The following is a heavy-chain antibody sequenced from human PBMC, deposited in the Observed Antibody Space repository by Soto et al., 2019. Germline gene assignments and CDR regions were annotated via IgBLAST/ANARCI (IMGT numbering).Heavy chain of an antibody. CDR3: ARDSPWNGIDH. CDR2: INHSGST. Sequence: SETLSLTCAVYGGSFSGYYWSWIRQPPGKGLEWIGEINHSGSTNYNPSLKSRVTISVDTSKNQFSLKLSSVTAADSAVYYCARDSPWNGIDHWGQGTLVTVSS. V-gene: IGHV4-34*01. J-gene: IGHJ5*02. CDR1: GGSFSGYY.